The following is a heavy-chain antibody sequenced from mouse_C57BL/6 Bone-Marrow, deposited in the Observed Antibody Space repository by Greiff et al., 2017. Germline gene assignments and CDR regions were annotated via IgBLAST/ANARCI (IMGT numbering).Heavy chain of an antibody. D-gene: IGHD1-1*01. Sequence: DVKLVESGGDLVRPGGSLKLSCAASGFTFSSYGMSWVRQTPDKRLEWVANISSGGSYTYYPDSVKGRFTISRDNAKNTLYLQMCSLKTEDTAMYYCARQGIPFSSKGYFDVWGTGTTVTVSS. V-gene: IGHV5-6*02. CDR1: GFTFSSYG. CDR2: ISSGGSYT. J-gene: IGHJ1*03. CDR3: ARQGIPFSSKGYFDV.